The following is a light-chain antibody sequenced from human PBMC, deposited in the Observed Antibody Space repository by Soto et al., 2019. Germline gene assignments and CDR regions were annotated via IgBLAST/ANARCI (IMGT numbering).Light chain of an antibody. J-gene: IGLJ1*01. CDR3: SSYTSSSAPYD. CDR1: SSDVGGYNY. V-gene: IGLV2-14*01. CDR2: EVS. Sequence: QSALTQPASVSGSPGQSITISCTGTSSDVGGYNYVSWYQQHPGKAPKLMIYEVSNRPSGVSNRFSGSKSGNTASLTISGLQAEDEADYYSSSYTSSSAPYDFGAGTKLTVL.